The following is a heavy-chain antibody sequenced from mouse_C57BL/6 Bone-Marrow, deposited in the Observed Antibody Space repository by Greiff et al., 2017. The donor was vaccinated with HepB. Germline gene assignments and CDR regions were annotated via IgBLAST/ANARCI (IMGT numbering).Heavy chain of an antibody. Sequence: VQLQQSGPELVKPGASVKIPCKASGYTFTDYNMDWVKQSHGKSLEWIGDINPNNGGTIYNQKFKGKATLTVDTSSSTAYMQLSSLTSEDSAVYYCARRDYDYAHAYWGQGTLVTVSA. CDR3: ARRDYDYAHAY. V-gene: IGHV1-18*01. J-gene: IGHJ3*01. D-gene: IGHD2-4*01. CDR1: GYTFTDYN. CDR2: INPNNGGT.